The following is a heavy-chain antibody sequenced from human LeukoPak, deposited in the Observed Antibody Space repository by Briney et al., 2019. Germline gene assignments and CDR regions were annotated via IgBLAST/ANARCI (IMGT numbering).Heavy chain of an antibody. CDR2: ITPIFGTA. V-gene: IGHV1-69*05. J-gene: IGHJ4*02. CDR3: ARDPSPLTGEFDY. CDR1: GGTFSSYA. D-gene: IGHD7-27*01. Sequence: VASVKVSCKASGGTFSSYAISWVRQAPGQGLEWMGRITPIFGTANYAQKFQGRVTITTDESTSTAYMELSSLRSEDTAVYYCARDPSPLTGEFDYWGQGTLVTVSS.